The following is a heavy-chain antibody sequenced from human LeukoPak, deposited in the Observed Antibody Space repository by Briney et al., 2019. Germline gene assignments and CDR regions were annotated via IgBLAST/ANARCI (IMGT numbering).Heavy chain of an antibody. D-gene: IGHD3-16*02. CDR1: GFTFSSYW. Sequence: GGSLRLSCAASGFTFSSYWMHWVRQAPGKGLVWVSRLNSDGSGTTYADSVKGRFTISRDNAKNTLYLQMDSLRVEDSAVYYCASLGYLSHWGQGTVVTVSS. CDR3: ASLGYLSH. J-gene: IGHJ3*01. CDR2: LNSDGSGT. V-gene: IGHV3-74*01.